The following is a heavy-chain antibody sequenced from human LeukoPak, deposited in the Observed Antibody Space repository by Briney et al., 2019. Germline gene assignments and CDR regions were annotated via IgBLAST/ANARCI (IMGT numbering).Heavy chain of an antibody. CDR2: IWYDGSNK. V-gene: IGHV3-33*01. CDR3: ARDSAGTTALLDY. J-gene: IGHJ4*02. Sequence: GGSLRLSCAASGFTFSSYGMHWVRQAPGKGLEWVAVIWYDGSNKYYADSVKGRFTISRDNSKNTLYLQMNSLRAEDTAVYYCARDSAGTTALLDYWGQGTLVTVSS. D-gene: IGHD1-7*01. CDR1: GFTFSSYG.